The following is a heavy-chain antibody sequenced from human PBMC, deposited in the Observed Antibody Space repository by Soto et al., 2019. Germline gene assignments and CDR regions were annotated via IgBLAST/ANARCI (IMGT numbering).Heavy chain of an antibody. D-gene: IGHD2-2*01. CDR3: ARHTSNFRYYYYAMDV. CDR1: GYTFTDYW. Sequence: GESLKISCKGSGYTFTDYWSGWVRQLPGKGLEWMGIIYPGDSDTRYSPSFQGQVTITADKSTSTAYLQWNTLKASDTAMYYCARHTSNFRYYYYAMDVWGQGTTVTVSS. CDR2: IYPGDSDT. V-gene: IGHV5-51*01. J-gene: IGHJ6*02.